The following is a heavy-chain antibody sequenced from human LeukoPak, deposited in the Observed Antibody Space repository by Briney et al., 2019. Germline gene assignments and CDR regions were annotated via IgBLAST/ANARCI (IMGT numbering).Heavy chain of an antibody. D-gene: IGHD3-16*01. CDR3: ARAMATFGLFGLSFDY. CDR1: GYTFTGYY. CDR2: INPNSGGT. Sequence: ASVKVSCKASGYTFTGYYMHWVRQAPGQGLEWMGRINPNSGGTNYAQKFQGRVTMTRDTSISTAYMELSRLRSDDTAVYYCARAMATFGLFGLSFDYWGQGTLVTVSS. V-gene: IGHV1-2*06. J-gene: IGHJ4*02.